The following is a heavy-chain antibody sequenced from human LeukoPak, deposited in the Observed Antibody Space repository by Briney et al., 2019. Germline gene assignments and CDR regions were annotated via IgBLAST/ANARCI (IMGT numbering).Heavy chain of an antibody. V-gene: IGHV4-39*07. CDR2: IYHSGST. D-gene: IGHD3-22*01. Sequence: SETLSLTCTVSNGSISSSNNYWGWIRQPPGKGLEWIGEIYHSGSTNYNPSLKSRVTISVDKSKNQFSPKLSSVTAADTAVYYCARDPKWLSQKDAFDIWGQGTMVTVSS. J-gene: IGHJ3*02. CDR3: ARDPKWLSQKDAFDI. CDR1: NGSISSSNNY.